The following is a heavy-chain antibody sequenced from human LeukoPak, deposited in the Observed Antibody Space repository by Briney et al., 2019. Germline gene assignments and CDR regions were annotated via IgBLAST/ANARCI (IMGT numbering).Heavy chain of an antibody. CDR1: GFTFSSYA. CDR3: AKNLWFGEYNDY. CDR2: ISGSGGST. V-gene: IGHV3-23*01. J-gene: IGHJ4*02. D-gene: IGHD3-10*01. Sequence: GGSLRLXCAASGFTFSSYAMSWVRQAPGKGLEWVSAISGSGGSTYYADSVKGRFTISRDNSKNTLYLQMNSLRAEDTAVYYCAKNLWFGEYNDYWGQGTLVTVSS.